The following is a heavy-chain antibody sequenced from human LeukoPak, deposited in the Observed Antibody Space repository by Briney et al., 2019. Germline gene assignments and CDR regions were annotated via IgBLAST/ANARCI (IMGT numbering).Heavy chain of an antibody. V-gene: IGHV3-48*03. D-gene: IGHD3-22*01. CDR1: GFTFSSYE. CDR3: ARYYDYDSRGYYYCFDY. CDR2: ISSSGSTI. J-gene: IGHJ4*02. Sequence: GGSLRLSCAASGFTFSSYEMNCVRQAPGKGLEWVSYISSSGSTIYYADSVKGRFTISRDNAKNSLYLQMNSLRAEDTALYYCARYYDYDSRGYYYCFDYWGQGTLVTVSS.